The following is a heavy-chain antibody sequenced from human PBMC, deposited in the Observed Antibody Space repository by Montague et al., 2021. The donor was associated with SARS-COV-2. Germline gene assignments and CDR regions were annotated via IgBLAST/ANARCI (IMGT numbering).Heavy chain of an antibody. V-gene: IGHV4-31*03. D-gene: IGHD3-22*01. CDR1: GGSISSGGYY. CDR3: ARSPEPMIILIITSLNWYFDL. CDR2: IYYSGST. J-gene: IGHJ2*01. Sequence: LSLTCTVSGGSISSGGYYWSWILQHPGKGLEWIGYIYYSGSTYYXXXPKSRVTISVDTSKNQFSLKMSSVTAADTAVYYCARSPEPMIILIITSLNWYFDLRGRGTLVTVSS.